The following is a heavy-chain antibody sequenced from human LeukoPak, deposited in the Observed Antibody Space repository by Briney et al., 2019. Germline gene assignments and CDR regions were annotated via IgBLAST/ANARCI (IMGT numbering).Heavy chain of an antibody. CDR1: GFTCSSYW. CDR2: INSDGSST. Sequence: GGSLRLSCAASGFTCSSYWMPWVRQAPGKGLVWVSRINSDGSSTSYADSVKGRFTISRDNAKNTLYLQMNSLRAEDTAVYYCAREYFTMVPDYWGQGTLVTVSS. V-gene: IGHV3-74*01. D-gene: IGHD3-10*01. CDR3: AREYFTMVPDY. J-gene: IGHJ4*02.